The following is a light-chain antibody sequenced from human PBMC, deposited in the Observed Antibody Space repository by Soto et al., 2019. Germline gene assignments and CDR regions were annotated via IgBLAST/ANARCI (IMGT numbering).Light chain of an antibody. V-gene: IGLV2-14*01. CDR1: SSDVGGYNY. Sequence: QSALTQPASVSGSPGQSITISCTGTSSDVGGYNYVSWYQQDPGKAPKLMIYDVSNRPSGVSNRFSGSKSGNTASLTISGLQAEDEADYYCSSYASSSTPHVVFGGGTKVTVL. CDR3: SSYASSSTPHVV. J-gene: IGLJ2*01. CDR2: DVS.